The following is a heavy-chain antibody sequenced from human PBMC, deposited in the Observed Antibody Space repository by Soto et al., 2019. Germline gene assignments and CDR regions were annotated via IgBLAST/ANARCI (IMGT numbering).Heavy chain of an antibody. D-gene: IGHD3-3*01. CDR3: ASVELSLYYDFWSGYSSGYYYGMDV. Sequence: QVQLVQSGAEVKKPGASVKVSCKASGYTFTSYDINWVRQATGQGLEWMGWMNPNSGNTGYAQKFQGRVTMTRNTSISTAYMELSSLRSEDTAVYYCASVELSLYYDFWSGYSSGYYYGMDVWGQGTTVTVSS. J-gene: IGHJ6*02. CDR2: MNPNSGNT. V-gene: IGHV1-8*01. CDR1: GYTFTSYD.